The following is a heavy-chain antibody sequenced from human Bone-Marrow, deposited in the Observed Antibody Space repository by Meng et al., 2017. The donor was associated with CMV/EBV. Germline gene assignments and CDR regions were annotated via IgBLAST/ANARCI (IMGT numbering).Heavy chain of an antibody. V-gene: IGHV3-66*02. J-gene: IGHJ4*02. D-gene: IGHD3-3*01. CDR2: IYSGGST. CDR1: GYTFSHYA. Sequence: GESLKISCAASGYTFSHYAMSWVRQAPGKGLEWVSVIYSGGSTYYADSVKGRFTISRDNSKNTLYLQMNSLRAEDTAVYYCARDGFLEWLGVRYFDYWGQGTLVTVSS. CDR3: ARDGFLEWLGVRYFDY.